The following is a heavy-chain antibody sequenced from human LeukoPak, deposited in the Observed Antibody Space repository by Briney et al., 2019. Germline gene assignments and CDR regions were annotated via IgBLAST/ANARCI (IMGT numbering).Heavy chain of an antibody. CDR2: INHSGST. CDR1: GFTVSSNY. Sequence: PGGSLRLSCAASGFTVSSNYMNWIRQPPGKGLEWIGEINHSGSTNYNPSLKSRVTISVDTSKNQFSLKLSSVTAADTAVYYCARAKGSSSGPYNWFDPWGQGTLVTVSS. J-gene: IGHJ5*02. CDR3: ARAKGSSSGPYNWFDP. V-gene: IGHV4-34*01. D-gene: IGHD6-6*01.